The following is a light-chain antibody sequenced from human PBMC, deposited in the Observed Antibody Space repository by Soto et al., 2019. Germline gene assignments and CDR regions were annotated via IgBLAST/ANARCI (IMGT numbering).Light chain of an antibody. V-gene: IGKV3-20*01. CDR1: QSVSSNY. CDR3: QQYGNTPTT. Sequence: EIVLTQSPGTLSLSPGEGATLSCRASQSVSSNYLAWYQQKPGQPPRLLIYGTASRATGIPDRFSGSGSGTDFTLTISRLEPEDFAVYYCQQYGNTPTTFGQGT. CDR2: GTA. J-gene: IGKJ2*01.